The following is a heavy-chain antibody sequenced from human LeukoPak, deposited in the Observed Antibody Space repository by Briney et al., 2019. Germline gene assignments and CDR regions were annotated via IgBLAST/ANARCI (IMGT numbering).Heavy chain of an antibody. CDR2: ISSSGSTI. D-gene: IGHD6-13*01. CDR1: GFTFSDYY. J-gene: IGHJ3*02. CDR3: ARDPSGGQQLVRTAFDI. Sequence: GGSLRLSCAASGFTFSDYYMSWIRRAPGKGLEWVSYISSSGSTIYYADSVKGRFTISRDNAKNSLYLQMNSLRAEDTAVYYCARDPSGGQQLVRTAFDIWGQGTMVTVSS. V-gene: IGHV3-11*01.